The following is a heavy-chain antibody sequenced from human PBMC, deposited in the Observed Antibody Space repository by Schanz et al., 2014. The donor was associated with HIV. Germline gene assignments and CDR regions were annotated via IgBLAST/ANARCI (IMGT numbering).Heavy chain of an antibody. D-gene: IGHD6-19*01. Sequence: VQLVESAGGLVQPGGSLRLSCAASGFTFSSYGMNWVRQGPGKGLEWVSVIRGSGENSYYADSVKGRFTISRDNAKDTLFLLMDSLRAEDTAVYYCASGRRSGIGWRMDVWGQGTTVSVSS. J-gene: IGHJ6*02. CDR2: IRGSGENS. CDR1: GFTFSSYG. V-gene: IGHV3-23*04. CDR3: ASGRRSGIGWRMDV.